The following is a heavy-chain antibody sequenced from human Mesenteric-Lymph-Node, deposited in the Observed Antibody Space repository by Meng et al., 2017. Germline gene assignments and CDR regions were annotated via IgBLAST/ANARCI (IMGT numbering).Heavy chain of an antibody. D-gene: IGHD6-6*01. CDR2: MNPNSGNT. J-gene: IGHJ4*02. Sequence: ASVKVSCKASGYTFTSSDINWVRQATGQGLEWMGWMNPNSGNTGYAQKFQGRVTMTRNTSISTAYMELSSLRSEDTAVYYCARSYSSSSISPIRYWGQGTLVTDSS. CDR1: GYTFTSSD. CDR3: ARSYSSSSISPIRY. V-gene: IGHV1-8*01.